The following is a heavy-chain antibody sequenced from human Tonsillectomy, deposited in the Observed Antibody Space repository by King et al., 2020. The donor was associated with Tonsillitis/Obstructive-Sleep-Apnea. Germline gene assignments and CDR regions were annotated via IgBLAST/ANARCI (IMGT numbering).Heavy chain of an antibody. V-gene: IGHV3-48*02. CDR2: ISSSSSIM. Sequence: VQLVESGGGLVQPGGSLRLSCAASGFNFSKYTMNWVRQAPGKGLEWVSYISSSSSIMYYADSVKGRFTISRDNAKNSVYLQMNSLRDEDTAVYYCARDHELSLNIDYWGQGTLVTVSS. J-gene: IGHJ4*02. D-gene: IGHD2-15*01. CDR3: ARDHELSLNIDY. CDR1: GFNFSKYT.